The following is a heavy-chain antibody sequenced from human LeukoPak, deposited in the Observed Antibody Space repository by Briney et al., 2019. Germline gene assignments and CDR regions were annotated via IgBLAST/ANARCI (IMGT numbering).Heavy chain of an antibody. V-gene: IGHV4-30-2*01. CDR3: ASGGYSISWSPFDY. CDR1: GDSISSGGLS. J-gene: IGHJ4*02. Sequence: SETLSLTCAVSGDSISSGGLSWSWIRQPPGKGLEWIGYIYHSGSTYYNPSLKSRVTISVDRSKNQFSLKLTSVTAADTAVYYCASGGYSISWSPFDYWGQGTLVTVSS. CDR2: IYHSGST. D-gene: IGHD6-13*01.